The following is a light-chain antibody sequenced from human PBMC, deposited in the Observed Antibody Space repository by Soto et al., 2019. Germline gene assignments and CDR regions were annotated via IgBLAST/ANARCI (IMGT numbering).Light chain of an antibody. CDR2: DAS. V-gene: IGKV3D-15*01. CDR1: QSVTTY. CDR3: QQYNNWVT. J-gene: IGKJ4*01. Sequence: EIVLTQSPATLSLSPGERATLSFRASQSVTTYLARYQQKPGQAPRLLIYDASTRATGIPARFSGSQSGTEFTLTISSLLSEDFAVYYCQQYNNWVTFGGGTKVDIK.